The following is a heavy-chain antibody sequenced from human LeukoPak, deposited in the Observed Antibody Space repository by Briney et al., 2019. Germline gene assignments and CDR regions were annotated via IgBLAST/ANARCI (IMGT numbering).Heavy chain of an antibody. CDR3: ARDKQLSGYFDY. CDR2: IKQDGSEK. V-gene: IGHV3-7*01. Sequence: GGSLRLSCAASGFTFSSYCMSWVRQAPGKGLEWVANIKQDGSEKYYVDSVKGRFTISRDNAKNSLYLQMNSLRAEDTAVYYCARDKQLSGYFDYWGQGTLVTVSS. CDR1: GFTFSSYC. J-gene: IGHJ4*02. D-gene: IGHD6-6*01.